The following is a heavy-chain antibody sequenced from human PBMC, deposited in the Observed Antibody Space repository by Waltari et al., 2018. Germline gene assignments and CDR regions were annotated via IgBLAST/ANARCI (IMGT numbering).Heavy chain of an antibody. D-gene: IGHD1-26*01. CDR2: ISYDGSNK. V-gene: IGHV3-30-3*01. CDR3: ARAGGVGATTYYYMDV. J-gene: IGHJ6*03. CDR1: GFTFSSYA. Sequence: QVQLVESGGGVVQPGRSLRLSCAASGFTFSSYAMHWVRQAPGKGLEWVAVISYDGSNKYYADSVKGRFTISRDNSKNTLYLQMNSLRAEDTAVYYCARAGGVGATTYYYMDVWGKGTTVTVSS.